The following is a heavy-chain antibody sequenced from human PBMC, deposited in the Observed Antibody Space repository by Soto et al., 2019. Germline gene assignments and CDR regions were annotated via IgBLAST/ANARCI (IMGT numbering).Heavy chain of an antibody. CDR2: INAGNGNT. CDR1: GYTFTSYA. Sequence: QVQLVQSGAEVKKPGGSVKVTCKASGYTFTSYAMHWVSQAPGQRLEWMGWINAGNGNTKYSQKFQGRVTITRDTSASTAYMELSSLRSEDTAVYYCARDSRNDFWSGYYLVGVRFDPWGQGTLVTVSS. J-gene: IGHJ5*02. V-gene: IGHV1-3*01. D-gene: IGHD3-3*01. CDR3: ARDSRNDFWSGYYLVGVRFDP.